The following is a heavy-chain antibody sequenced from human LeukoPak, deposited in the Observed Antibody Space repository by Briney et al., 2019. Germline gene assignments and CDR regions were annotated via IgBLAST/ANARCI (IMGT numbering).Heavy chain of an antibody. V-gene: IGHV3-48*03. CDR2: ISGSGSTI. Sequence: GGSLRLSCAASGFTFSSYDMNWLRQAPGKGLEWVSYISGSGSTIYYVDSVKGRFTVYRDNAKNSLFLQMNSLRAEDTAIYYCARDGAFSSGWYSTPDYWGQGTLVTVSS. D-gene: IGHD6-19*01. CDR3: ARDGAFSSGWYSTPDY. CDR1: GFTFSSYD. J-gene: IGHJ4*02.